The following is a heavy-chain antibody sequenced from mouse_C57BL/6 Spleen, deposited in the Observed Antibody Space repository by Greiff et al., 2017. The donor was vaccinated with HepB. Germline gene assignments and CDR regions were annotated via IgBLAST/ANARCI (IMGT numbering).Heavy chain of an antibody. J-gene: IGHJ2*01. D-gene: IGHD5-1*01. CDR2: IYPRSGNT. CDR1: GYTFTSYG. Sequence: VQLQQSGAELARPGASVKLSCKASGYTFTSYGISWVKQRTGQGLEWIGEIYPRSGNTYYNEKFKGKATLTADKSSSTAYMELRSLTSEDSAVYFCARSGGSTVGRDYFDSWGQGTTLTVSS. V-gene: IGHV1-81*01. CDR3: ARSGGSTVGRDYFDS.